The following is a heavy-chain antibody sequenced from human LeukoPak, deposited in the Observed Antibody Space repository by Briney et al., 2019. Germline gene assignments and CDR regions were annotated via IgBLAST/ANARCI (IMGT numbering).Heavy chain of an antibody. D-gene: IGHD3-3*01. V-gene: IGHV1-69*13. CDR2: IIPIFGTG. CDR3: AKGHDDFRQFDY. CDR1: GGTFANYA. J-gene: IGHJ4*02. Sequence: SVKVSCKASGGTFANYAISWVRKAPGQGLEWMGGIIPIFGTGDSAQKFQGRLTITADESTRTTYMELSSLRSEDTAVYYCAKGHDDFRQFDYWGQGTLITLS.